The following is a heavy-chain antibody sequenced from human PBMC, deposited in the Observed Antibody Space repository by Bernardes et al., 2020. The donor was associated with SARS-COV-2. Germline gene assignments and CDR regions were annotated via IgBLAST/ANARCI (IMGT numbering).Heavy chain of an antibody. V-gene: IGHV3-23*01. CDR3: AKDVFWWQLDS. CDR1: GFSFSPNA. CDR2: IGGDGNT. Sequence: GGSLRLSCAASGFSFSPNAMSWVRQAPGKGLEWVSGIGGDGNTHYADSVRGRFSISRDNSNNMLFLQMDSLRAEDTAMYYCAKDVFWWQLDSWGQGALVTVSS. J-gene: IGHJ4*02. D-gene: IGHD2-15*01.